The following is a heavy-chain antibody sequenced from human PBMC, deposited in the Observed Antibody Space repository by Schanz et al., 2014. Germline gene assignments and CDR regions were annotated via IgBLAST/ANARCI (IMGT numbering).Heavy chain of an antibody. Sequence: QIQLVQSGPEVKKPGATVKVSCKASGYIFINSGISWVRQAPGQGLEWMGWISVYNHNKEYDQKFQGRVTMTTDTSTSTAYMALTDLRSDDTAVYYCARDRRFFDRDDPYYFDSWGQGTLVTVSS. D-gene: IGHD3-3*01. CDR3: ARDRRFFDRDDPYYFDS. CDR2: ISVYNHNK. V-gene: IGHV1-18*01. CDR1: GYIFINSG. J-gene: IGHJ4*02.